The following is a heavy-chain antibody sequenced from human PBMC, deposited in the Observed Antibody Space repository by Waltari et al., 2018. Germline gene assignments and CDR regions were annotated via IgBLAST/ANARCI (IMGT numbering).Heavy chain of an antibody. CDR3: ARLPDISGWPFDY. V-gene: IGHV4-59*08. Sequence: QVQLQESGPGLLKPSETLSLTCTVSTGSITRDYWTWIRQPPGKGLEWIGSISYNWRTEYNPSLKSRVTLSIDTSKKHFSLNLNSVTAADTAVYYCARLPDISGWPFDYWGQGTLVTVSS. D-gene: IGHD6-25*01. CDR1: TGSITRDY. CDR2: ISYNWRT. J-gene: IGHJ4*02.